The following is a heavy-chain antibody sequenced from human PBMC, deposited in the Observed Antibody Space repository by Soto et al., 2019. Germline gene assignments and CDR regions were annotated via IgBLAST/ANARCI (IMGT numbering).Heavy chain of an antibody. CDR3: AAATGDYEAFDI. CDR2: INHSGST. CDR1: GGSFSGYY. D-gene: IGHD4-17*01. J-gene: IGHJ3*02. V-gene: IGHV4-34*01. Sequence: SETLSLTCAVYGGSFSGYYWSWIRQPPGKGLEWIGEINHSGSTNYNPSLKSRVTISVDTSKNQFSLKLSSVTAADTAVYYCAAATGDYEAFDIWGQGTMVTVSS.